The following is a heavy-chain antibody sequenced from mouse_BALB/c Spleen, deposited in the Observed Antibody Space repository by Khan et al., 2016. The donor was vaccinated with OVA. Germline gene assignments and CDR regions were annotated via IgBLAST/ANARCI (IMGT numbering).Heavy chain of an antibody. J-gene: IGHJ2*01. CDR1: GYSFTGYF. V-gene: IGHV1-20*02. CDR2: INPHIGET. CDR3: ARIYGSDFDY. D-gene: IGHD1-1*01. Sequence: EVNVVESGPELVKPGASVKISCKASGYSFTGYFMNWVMQSHGKSLEWIGRINPHIGETFYNQKFKGKATLTVDESSSTAHMELRSLASEDSAVYYCARIYGSDFDYWGQGTTLTVSS.